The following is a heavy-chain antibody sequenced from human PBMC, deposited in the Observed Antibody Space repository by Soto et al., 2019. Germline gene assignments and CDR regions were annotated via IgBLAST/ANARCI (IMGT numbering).Heavy chain of an antibody. Sequence: ASVKVSCKASGYTFTSYGISWVRQAPGQGIEWMGWISAYNGNTNYAQKLQGRVTMTTDTSTSTAYMDLRSLRAEDTAVYYCARNRTSSSSSPLDYWGEGSLVTVSA. V-gene: IGHV1-18*01. CDR2: ISAYNGNT. CDR1: GYTFTSYG. J-gene: IGHJ4*02. CDR3: ARNRTSSSSSPLDY. D-gene: IGHD6-6*01.